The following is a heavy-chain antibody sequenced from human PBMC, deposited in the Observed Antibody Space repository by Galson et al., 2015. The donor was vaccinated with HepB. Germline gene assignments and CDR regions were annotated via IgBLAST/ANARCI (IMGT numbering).Heavy chain of an antibody. Sequence: CAISGDSVSSNSAAWNWTRQSPSRGLEWLGRTSYRSKWYNDYAVSVKSRITINPDTSKNQFSLQLNSVTPEDTAVYYCARGAVRRYGMDVWGQGTTVTVSS. D-gene: IGHD6-19*01. CDR2: TSYRSKWYN. CDR1: GDSVSSNSAA. J-gene: IGHJ6*02. CDR3: ARGAVRRYGMDV. V-gene: IGHV6-1*01.